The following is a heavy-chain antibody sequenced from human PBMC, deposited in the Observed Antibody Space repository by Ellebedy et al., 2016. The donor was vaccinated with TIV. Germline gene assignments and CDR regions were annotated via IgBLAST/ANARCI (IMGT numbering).Heavy chain of an antibody. Sequence: GESLKISCAASGFTFSSYAMHWVRQAPGKGLEWVAVISYDGNNKYYADSVKGRFTISRDNSKNTLYLQMNSLRAEDTAVYYCARGFGYSYGRTDYWGQGTLVTVSS. D-gene: IGHD5-18*01. CDR3: ARGFGYSYGRTDY. CDR2: ISYDGNNK. V-gene: IGHV3-30-3*01. J-gene: IGHJ4*02. CDR1: GFTFSSYA.